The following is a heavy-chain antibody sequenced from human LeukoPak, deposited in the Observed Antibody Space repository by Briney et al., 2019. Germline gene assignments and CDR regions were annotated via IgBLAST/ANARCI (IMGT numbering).Heavy chain of an antibody. J-gene: IGHJ4*02. D-gene: IGHD5-18*01. V-gene: IGHV4-59*01. Sequence: SETLSLTCTVSGGSISSYYWSWIRQPPGKGLEWIGYIYYSGSTNYNPSLKSRVTISVDTSKNQFSLKLSSVTAADTAVYYCARDGGYSYGHDYWGQGTLATVSS. CDR3: ARDGGYSYGHDY. CDR1: GGSISSYY. CDR2: IYYSGST.